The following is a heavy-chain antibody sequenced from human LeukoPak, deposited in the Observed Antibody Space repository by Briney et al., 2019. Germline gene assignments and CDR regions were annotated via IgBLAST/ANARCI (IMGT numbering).Heavy chain of an antibody. CDR2: ISESGSGT. Sequence: GGSLRLSCAASGFIFRNYAMSWVRQAPGKGLEWVSSISESGSGTNYADSVKGRFTISRDNSKSTLYLQMNSLRAEDTAVYYCAKDQPLLAYWGQGTLVTVSP. CDR1: GFIFRNYA. CDR3: AKDQPLLAY. D-gene: IGHD1-14*01. J-gene: IGHJ4*02. V-gene: IGHV3-23*01.